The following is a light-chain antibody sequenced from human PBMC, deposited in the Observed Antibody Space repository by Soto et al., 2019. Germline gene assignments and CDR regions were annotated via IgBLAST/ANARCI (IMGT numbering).Light chain of an antibody. V-gene: IGLV2-11*01. CDR3: AARDDSLTGPV. Sequence: QSALTQPRSVSGSPGQSVTISCTGTSSDVGGYNCVSWYQQHPGKAPQLMIYDVTQRPSGVPDRFSGSKSGNTASLTISGLQAEDEADYYCAARDDSLTGPVFGTGTKVTVL. J-gene: IGLJ1*01. CDR2: DVT. CDR1: SSDVGGYNC.